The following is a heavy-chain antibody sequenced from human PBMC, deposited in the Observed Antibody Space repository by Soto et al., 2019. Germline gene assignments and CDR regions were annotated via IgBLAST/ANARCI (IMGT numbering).Heavy chain of an antibody. J-gene: IGHJ6*02. CDR1: GFTFSSYG. CDR3: AKKHDYGDYYYYGMDV. Sequence: GGSLRLSCAASGFTFSSYGMHWVRQAPGKGLEWVAVISYDGSNKYYADSVKGRFTISRDNSKNTLYLQMNSLRAEDTAVYYCAKKHDYGDYYYYGMDVWGQGTTVNVSS. V-gene: IGHV3-30*18. D-gene: IGHD4-17*01. CDR2: ISYDGSNK.